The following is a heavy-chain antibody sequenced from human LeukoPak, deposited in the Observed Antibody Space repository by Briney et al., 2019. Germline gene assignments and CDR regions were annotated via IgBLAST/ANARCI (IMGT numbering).Heavy chain of an antibody. J-gene: IGHJ4*02. V-gene: IGHV3-53*01. D-gene: IGHD6-13*01. CDR2: IYSGGST. CDR1: VFTISSNY. Sequence: GGSLRLSCAASVFTISSNYMSWVRQAPGKGLEWVSVIYSGGSTYYADSVKGRFTISRDNSKNTLYLQMNSLRAEDTAVYYCARMAAAGKNPPSSFDYWGQGTLVTVSS. CDR3: ARMAAAGKNPPSSFDY.